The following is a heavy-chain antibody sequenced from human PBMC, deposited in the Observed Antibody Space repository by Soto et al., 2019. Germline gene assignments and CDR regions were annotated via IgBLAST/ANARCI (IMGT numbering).Heavy chain of an antibody. V-gene: IGHV3-53*01. J-gene: IGHJ3*02. CDR2: IYSGGST. D-gene: IGHD3-22*01. Sequence: GGSLRLSCAASGFTVSSNYMSWVRQAPGKGLEWVSVIYSGGSTYYADSVKGRFTISRDNSKNTLYLQMISLRAEDTAVYYCARLNYYDSSGFDAFDIWGQGTMVTVSS. CDR3: ARLNYYDSSGFDAFDI. CDR1: GFTVSSNY.